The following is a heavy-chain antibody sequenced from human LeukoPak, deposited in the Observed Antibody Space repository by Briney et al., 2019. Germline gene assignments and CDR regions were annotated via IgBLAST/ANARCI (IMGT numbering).Heavy chain of an antibody. Sequence: SVKVSCKASGGTFSSYAISWVRQAPGQGLEWMGGIIPIFGTANYAQKFQGRVTITTDESTSTAYMELSSLRSEDTAVYYCARGDLAYDSSGYYAFDIWGQGTMVTVSS. CDR2: IIPIFGTA. J-gene: IGHJ3*02. CDR1: GGTFSSYA. D-gene: IGHD3-22*01. V-gene: IGHV1-69*05. CDR3: ARGDLAYDSSGYYAFDI.